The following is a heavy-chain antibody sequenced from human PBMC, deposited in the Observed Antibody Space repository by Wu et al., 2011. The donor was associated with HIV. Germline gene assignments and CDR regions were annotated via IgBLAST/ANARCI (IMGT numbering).Heavy chain of an antibody. CDR1: GGTFNNYA. J-gene: IGHJ6*03. V-gene: IGHV1-69*15. CDR3: TNDPLGRPAAVPNYHSYYYMDV. CDR2: IIPVFGTT. Sequence: QVRLVQSGAEVQKPGSSVKVSCKASGGTFNNYAFSWVRQAPGQGLEWMGRIIPVFGTTNYAQNFQGRVTIAADESTGTVYMELKSLKLDDSAIYYCTNDPLGRPAAVPNYHSYYYMDVWGKGTTVTVSS. D-gene: IGHD2-2*02.